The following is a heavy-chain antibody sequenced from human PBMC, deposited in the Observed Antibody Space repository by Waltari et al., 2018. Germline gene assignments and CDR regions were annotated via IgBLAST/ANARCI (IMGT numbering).Heavy chain of an antibody. J-gene: IGHJ3*02. V-gene: IGHV4-31*03. CDR3: ANEGGCTNGVCYNAFDI. CDR2: IYYSGST. D-gene: IGHD2-8*01. Sequence: QVQLQESGPGLVKPSQTLSLTCTVSGGSISSGGYYWIWNRQHPGKGLEWIGYIYYSGSTYDDPSLKSRVTISVDTSKNQFSLKLSSVTAADTAVYYCANEGGCTNGVCYNAFDIWGQGTMVTVSS. CDR1: GGSISSGGYY.